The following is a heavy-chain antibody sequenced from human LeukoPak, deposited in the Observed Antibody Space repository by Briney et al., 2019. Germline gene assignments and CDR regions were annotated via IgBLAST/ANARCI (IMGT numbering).Heavy chain of an antibody. CDR1: GGSFSGYY. Sequence: PSETLSLTCAVYGGSFSGYYWSWIRQPPGKGLEWIGEINHSGSTNYNPSLKSRVTISVDTSKNQFSLKLSSVTAADTAVYYCARGSIEYSPFDYWGQGTLVTASS. J-gene: IGHJ4*02. CDR3: ARGSIEYSPFDY. D-gene: IGHD6-6*01. CDR2: INHSGST. V-gene: IGHV4-34*01.